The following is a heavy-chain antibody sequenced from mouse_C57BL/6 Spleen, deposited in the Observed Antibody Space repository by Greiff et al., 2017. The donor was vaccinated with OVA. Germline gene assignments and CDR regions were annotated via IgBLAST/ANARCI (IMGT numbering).Heavy chain of an antibody. CDR1: GFSLTSYA. D-gene: IGHD1-1*01. Sequence: VQLQQSGPGLVAPSQSLSITCTVSGFSLTSYAISWVRQPPGKGLEWLGVIWTGGGTNYNSALKSRLSISQDNSKRQAFLKINRLHTGDPARSFGARNDDGSSYWYLDDGGTGTTVTGAS. CDR3: ARNDDGSSYWYLDD. CDR2: IWTGGGT. J-gene: IGHJ1*03. V-gene: IGHV2-9-1*01.